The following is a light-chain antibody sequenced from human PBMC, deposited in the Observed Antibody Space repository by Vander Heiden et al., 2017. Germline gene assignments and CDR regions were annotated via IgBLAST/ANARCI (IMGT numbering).Light chain of an antibody. CDR3: VLYMGSGILL. V-gene: IGLV8-61*01. CDR2: TTN. CDR1: SGSVSTSYY. Sequence: QTVVTQEPSFSVSPGGTVTLTCGLSSGSVSTSYYPSWYQQTPGQTPRTVIHTTNTRSSGVPDRFSGSILGNKAALTITGAQADDEGDYYCVLYMGSGILLFGGGTKLTVL. J-gene: IGLJ3*02.